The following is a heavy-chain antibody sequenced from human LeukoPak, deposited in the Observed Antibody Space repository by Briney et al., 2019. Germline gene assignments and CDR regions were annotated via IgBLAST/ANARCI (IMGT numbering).Heavy chain of an antibody. CDR2: INSDGSST. CDR1: GFTFSSYW. CDR3: AREGIAVAGPLDY. J-gene: IGHJ4*02. Sequence: GGSLRLSCAASGFTFSSYWMHWVRQAPGKGLVWVSRINSDGSSTSYADSVKGRFTISGDNAKNTLYLQMNSLRAEDTAVYYCAREGIAVAGPLDYWGQGTLVTVSS. D-gene: IGHD6-19*01. V-gene: IGHV3-74*01.